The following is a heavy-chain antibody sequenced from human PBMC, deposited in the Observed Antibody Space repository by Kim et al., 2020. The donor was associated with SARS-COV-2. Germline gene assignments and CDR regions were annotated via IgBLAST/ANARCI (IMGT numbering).Heavy chain of an antibody. J-gene: IGHJ4*02. CDR3: ASGECSTSCGFDY. CDR1: GFTFSSYA. V-gene: IGHV3-30*04. Sequence: GGSLRLSCAASGFTFSSYAMHWVRQAPGKGLERVAVISYDGSNKYYADSVKGRFTISRDNSKNTLYLQMNSLRAEDTAVYYCASGECSTSCGFDYWGQGTLVTVSS. D-gene: IGHD2-2*01. CDR2: ISYDGSNK.